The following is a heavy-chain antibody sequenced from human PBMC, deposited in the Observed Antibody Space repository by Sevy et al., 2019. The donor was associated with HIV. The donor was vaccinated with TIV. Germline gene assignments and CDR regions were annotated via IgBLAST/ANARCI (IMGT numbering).Heavy chain of an antibody. D-gene: IGHD1-26*01. CDR2: IKQDGSEA. Sequence: GGSLRLSCAASGFTFSSHWMSWVRQAPGKGLECVADIKQDGSEAYYVDSVKGRFTISRDNAKNSLYLQMNSLRDEDTAMYFCVRDKEVGASILDAWGQGTPVTVSS. J-gene: IGHJ5*02. CDR3: VRDKEVGASILDA. CDR1: GFTFSSHW. V-gene: IGHV3-7*03.